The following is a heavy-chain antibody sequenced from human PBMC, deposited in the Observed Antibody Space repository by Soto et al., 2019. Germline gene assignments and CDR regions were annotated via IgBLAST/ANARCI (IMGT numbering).Heavy chain of an antibody. CDR1: GFTFSSYA. CDR2: ISYDGSNK. D-gene: IGHD3-22*01. Sequence: PGGSLRLSCAASGFTFSSYAMHWVRQAPGKGLEWVAVISYDGSNKYYADSVKGRFTISRDNSKNTLYLQMNSLRAEDTAVYYCARDRDYYDSSGYYLDYWGQGTLVTVSS. CDR3: ARDRDYYDSSGYYLDY. J-gene: IGHJ4*02. V-gene: IGHV3-30-3*01.